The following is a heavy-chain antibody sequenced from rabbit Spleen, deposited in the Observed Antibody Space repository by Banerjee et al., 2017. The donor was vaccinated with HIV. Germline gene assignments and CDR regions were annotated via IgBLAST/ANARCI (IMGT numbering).Heavy chain of an antibody. D-gene: IGHD7-1*01. J-gene: IGHJ6*01. V-gene: IGHV1S40*01. Sequence: QSLEESGGDLVKPGASLTLTCTASGFSFSDSSYMCWVRQAPGKGLEWIACIEGGSSGFTYSATWAKGRFTCSKTSSTTVTLQMTSLTVADTATYFCARDTGTSFSTYGMDLWGPGTLVTVS. CDR2: IEGGSSGFT. CDR1: GFSFSDSSY. CDR3: ARDTGTSFSTYGMDL.